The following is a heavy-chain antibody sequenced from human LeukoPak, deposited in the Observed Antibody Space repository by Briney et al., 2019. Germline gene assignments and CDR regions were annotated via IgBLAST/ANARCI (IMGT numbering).Heavy chain of an antibody. J-gene: IGHJ4*02. Sequence: PGGSLRLSCAASGFTFSSYAMSWVRQAPGKGLQRVSGISGSGGSTYYADSVKGRFTISRDNSMNALFLQMNSLRAEDTAVYYCAKAEKKGSSRPFNYWGQGSLLTVSS. D-gene: IGHD6-19*01. V-gene: IGHV3-23*01. CDR1: GFTFSSYA. CDR2: ISGSGGST. CDR3: AKAEKKGSSRPFNY.